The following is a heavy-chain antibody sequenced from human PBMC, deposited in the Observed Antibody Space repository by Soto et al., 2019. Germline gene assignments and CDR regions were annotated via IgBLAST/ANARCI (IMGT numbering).Heavy chain of an antibody. J-gene: IGHJ3*02. V-gene: IGHV3-30*18. D-gene: IGHD2-15*01. Sequence: GGSLRLSCAASGFTFSSYGMHWVRQAPGKGLEWVAVISYDGSNKYYADSVKGRFTISRDNSKNTLYLQMNSLRAEDRAVYYCAKPADIVVVVAATHAFDIWGQGTMVTVSS. CDR3: AKPADIVVVVAATHAFDI. CDR2: ISYDGSNK. CDR1: GFTFSSYG.